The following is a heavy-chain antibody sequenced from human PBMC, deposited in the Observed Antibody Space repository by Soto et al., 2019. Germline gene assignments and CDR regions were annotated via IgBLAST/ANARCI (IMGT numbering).Heavy chain of an antibody. CDR3: ARGVYSGYDYYFDY. D-gene: IGHD5-12*01. J-gene: IGHJ4*02. CDR2: MNPNSGNT. V-gene: IGHV1-8*01. Sequence: QVQLVQSGAEVKKPVASVKVSCKASGYTFTSYDINWVRQATGLGLAWMGSMNPNSGNTGYAQKFQGRVTMTRNTSISTAYMELSSLRSEDTAVYYCARGVYSGYDYYFDYWGQGTLVTVSS. CDR1: GYTFTSYD.